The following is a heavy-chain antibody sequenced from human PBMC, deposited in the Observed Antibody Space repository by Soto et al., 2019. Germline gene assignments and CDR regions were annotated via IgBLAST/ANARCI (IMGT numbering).Heavy chain of an antibody. CDR2: IHHREST. V-gene: IGHV4-4*02. CDR1: GGSVRSNNW. Sequence: PSETLSLTCAVSGGSVRSNNWWFWFREPPGKGLEWIGEIHHRESTNLNPSLKSRVTISVDRSKNEFSLKVKSVTAADTAVYYCGCRVEDISYDYYGMDVWGQGTTVTV. CDR3: GCRVEDISYDYYGMDV. J-gene: IGHJ6*02. D-gene: IGHD2-15*01.